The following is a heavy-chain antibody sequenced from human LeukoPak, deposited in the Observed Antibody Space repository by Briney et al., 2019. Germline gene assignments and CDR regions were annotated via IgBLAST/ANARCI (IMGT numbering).Heavy chain of an antibody. Sequence: ASVKVSCKASGGTFSSYAISWVRQAPGQGLEWMGRIIPILGKANYAQKFQGRVTITADKSTSTAYMELSSLRSEDTAVYYCAREDTMVRGVIITSNWFDPWGQGTLVTVSS. CDR1: GGTFSSYA. V-gene: IGHV1-69*04. CDR3: AREDTMVRGVIITSNWFDP. D-gene: IGHD3-10*01. CDR2: IIPILGKA. J-gene: IGHJ5*02.